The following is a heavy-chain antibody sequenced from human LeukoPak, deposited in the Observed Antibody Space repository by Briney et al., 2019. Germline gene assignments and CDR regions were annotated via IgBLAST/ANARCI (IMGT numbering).Heavy chain of an antibody. V-gene: IGHV1-18*01. Sequence: ASVKVSCKASDYTFAGYDISWVRQAPGQGLEWMGQISPYNDNTIYAQKLQGRVTMTTDTSTSTAYMELRSLRSDDTAVYYCARAMYYDIPAPNAAFDYWGQGTLVTVSS. CDR2: ISPYNDNT. CDR3: ARAMYYDIPAPNAAFDY. CDR1: DYTFAGYD. J-gene: IGHJ4*02. D-gene: IGHD3-9*01.